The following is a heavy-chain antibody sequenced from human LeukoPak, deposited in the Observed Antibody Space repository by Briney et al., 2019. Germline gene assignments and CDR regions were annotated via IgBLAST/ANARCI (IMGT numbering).Heavy chain of an antibody. V-gene: IGHV3-74*01. J-gene: IGHJ4*02. CDR3: ARADILTGYYKGHFDY. CDR2: VKSDGTAT. CDR1: GFTFSSHL. D-gene: IGHD3-9*01. Sequence: PGGSLRLSCAASGFTFSSHLMHWVRQAQGTGLVWVSSVKSDGTATNYADSVKGRFTISRDNAKNSLYLQMNSLRAEDTAVYYCARADILTGYYKGHFDYWGQGTLVTVSS.